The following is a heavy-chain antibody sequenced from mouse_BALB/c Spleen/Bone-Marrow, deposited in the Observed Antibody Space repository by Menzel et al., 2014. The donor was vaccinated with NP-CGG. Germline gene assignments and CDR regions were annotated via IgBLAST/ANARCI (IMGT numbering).Heavy chain of an antibody. CDR1: GFTFTDYY. V-gene: IGHV7-3*02. Sequence: EVQVVESGGGLVQPGGSLRLSYATSGFTFTDYYMNWVRQPPGKALEWLGFIRNKANGYTTEYSASVKGRFTISRDNSQSILYLQMNTLRAEDSATYYCARDKGGILFDYWGQGTTLTVSS. D-gene: IGHD1-1*02. CDR3: ARDKGGILFDY. J-gene: IGHJ2*01. CDR2: IRNKANGYTT.